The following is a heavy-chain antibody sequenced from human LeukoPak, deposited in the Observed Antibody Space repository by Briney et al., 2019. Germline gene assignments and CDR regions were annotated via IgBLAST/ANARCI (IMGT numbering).Heavy chain of an antibody. CDR1: GFTFSSYA. V-gene: IGHV3-23*01. J-gene: IGHJ4*02. Sequence: GGSLRLSCAASGFTFSSYAMSWVRQAPGKGLEWVSAISGSGGSTYYADSVKGRFTISRDNSKNTLYLQMNGLRAEDTAVYYCAKCYDSSGYYYAVDYWGQGTLVTVSS. CDR2: ISGSGGST. CDR3: AKCYDSSGYYYAVDY. D-gene: IGHD3-22*01.